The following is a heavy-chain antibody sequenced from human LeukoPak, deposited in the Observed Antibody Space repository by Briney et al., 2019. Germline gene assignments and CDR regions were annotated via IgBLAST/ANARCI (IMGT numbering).Heavy chain of an antibody. J-gene: IGHJ4*02. CDR3: ARDWVRGVLDY. Sequence: ASVKVSCKASGYTFTSCAISWVRQAPGQGLEWMGWISAYNGNTNYAQKLQGRVTMTTDTSTSTAYMELRSLRSDDTAVYYCARDWVRGVLDYWGQGTLVTVSS. D-gene: IGHD3-10*01. CDR2: ISAYNGNT. CDR1: GYTFTSCA. V-gene: IGHV1-18*01.